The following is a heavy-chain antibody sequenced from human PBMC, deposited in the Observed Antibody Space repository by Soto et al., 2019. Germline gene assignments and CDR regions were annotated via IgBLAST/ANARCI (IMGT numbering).Heavy chain of an antibody. D-gene: IGHD6-13*01. CDR2: ISSSGDAI. Sequence: EVQLVESGGDLVQPGGSLRLSCAASGFIFSDYTMTWVRQAPGRGLEFVSHISSSGDAIFYAESVKGRFTVSRDNAKNSLYLQMNRLRDGDTAVYFCARDHGGSTWFVGVYYFFGMDVWGQGTAVTVSS. V-gene: IGHV3-48*02. CDR3: ARDHGGSTWFVGVYYFFGMDV. J-gene: IGHJ6*02. CDR1: GFIFSDYT.